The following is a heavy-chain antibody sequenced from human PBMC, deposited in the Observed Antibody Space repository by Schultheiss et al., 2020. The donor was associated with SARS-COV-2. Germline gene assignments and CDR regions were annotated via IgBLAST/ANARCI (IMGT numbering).Heavy chain of an antibody. CDR3: ARAGVGDFDY. CDR2: ISGSGGST. D-gene: IGHD1-26*01. Sequence: GGSLRLSCAASGFTFSSYSMNWVRQAPGKGLEWVSAISGSGGSTYYADSVKGRFTISRHNSKNTLYLQMNSLRAEDTAVYYCARAGVGDFDYWGQGTLVTVSS. CDR1: GFTFSSYS. V-gene: IGHV3-23*01. J-gene: IGHJ4*02.